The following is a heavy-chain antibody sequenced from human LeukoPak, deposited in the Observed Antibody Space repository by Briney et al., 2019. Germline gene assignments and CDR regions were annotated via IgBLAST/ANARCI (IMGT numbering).Heavy chain of an antibody. Sequence: GGSLRLSCAASGFTFSSYSMNWVRQAPGKGLEWVSSISSSSSYIYYADSVKGRFTISRDNAKNSLYLQMNSLRAEDMAVYYCARIGGAAAGGYFDYWGQGTLVTVSS. CDR1: GFTFSSYS. D-gene: IGHD6-13*01. CDR3: ARIGGAAAGGYFDY. J-gene: IGHJ4*02. CDR2: ISSSSSYI. V-gene: IGHV3-21*01.